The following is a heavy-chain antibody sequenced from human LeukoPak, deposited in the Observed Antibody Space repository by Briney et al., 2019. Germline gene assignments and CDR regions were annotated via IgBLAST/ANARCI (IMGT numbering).Heavy chain of an antibody. CDR3: ARQKVFDFDNYVAFDP. J-gene: IGHJ5*02. Sequence: SVKVSCKASGYTFTGYYMHWVRQAPGQGLEWMGGMLPMFGTSNYPQKFQGRVTITADVSTSTAFLELSSLRSDDTAVYFCARQKVFDFDNYVAFDPWGQGTLVTVSS. CDR2: MLPMFGTS. CDR1: GYTFTGYY. D-gene: IGHD3-10*02. V-gene: IGHV1-69*13.